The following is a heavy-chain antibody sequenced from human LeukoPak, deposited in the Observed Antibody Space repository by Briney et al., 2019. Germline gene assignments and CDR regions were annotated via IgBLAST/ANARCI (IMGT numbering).Heavy chain of an antibody. D-gene: IGHD5-18*01. Sequence: GGSLRLSCAASGFTFNSYTINWVRQAPGKGLECVSSISSSSSYIYYADSVKGRFTISRDNAKNSLYLQMNSLRAEDTAVYYCARQGYSYGGFDYWGQGTLVTVSS. CDR1: GFTFNSYT. CDR2: ISSSSSYI. V-gene: IGHV3-21*01. CDR3: ARQGYSYGGFDY. J-gene: IGHJ4*02.